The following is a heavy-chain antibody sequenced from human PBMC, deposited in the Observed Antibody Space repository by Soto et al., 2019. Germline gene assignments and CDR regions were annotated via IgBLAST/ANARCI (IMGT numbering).Heavy chain of an antibody. Sequence: EVQLLESGGGLVQPGGSLRLSCAASGFTFSSYAMNWVRQAPGKGLEWVSAISGSGGSTYYADTVKGRFTISRDNSKKTVYLQMNSLRAEDTAVYYCAKARDVVVVVAATLYREYYFVTWGEGTLVAVSS. D-gene: IGHD2-15*01. CDR1: GFTFSSYA. CDR3: AKARDVVVVVAATLYREYYFVT. CDR2: ISGSGGST. V-gene: IGHV3-23*01. J-gene: IGHJ4*02.